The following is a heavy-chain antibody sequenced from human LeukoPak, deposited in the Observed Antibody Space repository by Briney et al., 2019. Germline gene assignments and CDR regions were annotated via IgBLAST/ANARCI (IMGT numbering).Heavy chain of an antibody. CDR1: DYSISSSNW. CDR2: IYYSGST. Sequence: SDTLSLTCAVSDYSISSSNWWGWIRQPPGKGLEWIGYIYYSGSTNYNPSLKSRVTMSVDTSKNQFSLKLSSVTAADTAVYYCAREGGLYDYVWGSYRYTFDYWGQGTLVTVSS. D-gene: IGHD3-16*02. J-gene: IGHJ4*02. CDR3: AREGGLYDYVWGSYRYTFDY. V-gene: IGHV4-28*03.